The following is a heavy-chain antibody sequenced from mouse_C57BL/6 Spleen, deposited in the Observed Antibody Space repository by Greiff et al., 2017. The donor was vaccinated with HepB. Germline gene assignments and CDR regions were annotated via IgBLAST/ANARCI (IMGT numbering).Heavy chain of an antibody. V-gene: IGHV1-82*01. CDR2: IYPGDGDT. Sequence: QVQLKESGPELVKPGASVKISCKASGYAFSSSWMNWVKQRPGKGLEWIGRIYPGDGDTNYNGKFKGKAKLTADKSSSTAYMQLSSLTSEDSAVYFCARSRTYYFDDWGQGTTLTVSS. CDR3: ARSRTYYFDD. J-gene: IGHJ2*01. CDR1: GYAFSSSW.